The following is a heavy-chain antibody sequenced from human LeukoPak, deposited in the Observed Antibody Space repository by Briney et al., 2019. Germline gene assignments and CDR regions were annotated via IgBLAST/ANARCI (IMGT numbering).Heavy chain of an antibody. V-gene: IGHV3-30*04. J-gene: IGHJ4*02. CDR1: GFTFSAST. Sequence: SGGSLRLSCVASGFTFSASTMHWLRQTPGKGLEWVAVISFDVYTKYYADSVKGRFTISRDNSKNTLYLQMNSLRAEDTAVYYCARSGLSRFGFWGQGTLVTVSS. CDR2: ISFDVYTK. CDR3: ARSGLSRFGF. D-gene: IGHD2/OR15-2a*01.